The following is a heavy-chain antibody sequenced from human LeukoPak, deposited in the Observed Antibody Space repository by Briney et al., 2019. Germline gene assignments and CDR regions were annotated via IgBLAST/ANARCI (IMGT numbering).Heavy chain of an antibody. V-gene: IGHV4-39*01. D-gene: IGHD6-19*01. J-gene: IGHJ4*02. CDR2: IHHSGST. Sequence: SETLSLTCNVSGGSISSGRYYWGWIRQPPGKGLEWIGSIHHSGSTYHNPSLKSRVTISVDMSKNQFSLRLSSVTAADTAVCYCARHDMGSGWFDYWGQGTLVTVSS. CDR3: ARHDMGSGWFDY. CDR1: GGSISSGRYY.